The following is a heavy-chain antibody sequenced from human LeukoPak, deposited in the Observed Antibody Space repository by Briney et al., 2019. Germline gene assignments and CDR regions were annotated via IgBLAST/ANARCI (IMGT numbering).Heavy chain of an antibody. Sequence: ASVKVSCKVSGYTLTELSMHWVRQAPGKGLEWMGGFDPEDGETIYAQKFQGRVTMTEDTSTDTAYMELSSLRSGDTAVYYCATAIRYYYDSSGLFPGFDYWGQGTLVTVSS. V-gene: IGHV1-24*01. J-gene: IGHJ4*02. D-gene: IGHD3-22*01. CDR2: FDPEDGET. CDR3: ATAIRYYYDSSGLFPGFDY. CDR1: GYTLTELS.